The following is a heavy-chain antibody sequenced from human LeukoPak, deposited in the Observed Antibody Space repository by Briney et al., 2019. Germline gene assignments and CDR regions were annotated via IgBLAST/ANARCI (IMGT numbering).Heavy chain of an antibody. V-gene: IGHV3-48*01. CDR2: ISSSSSSTI. CDR1: GFTFSSYS. CDR3: AREFSDTYSGYDHQYYNWFDP. D-gene: IGHD5-12*01. J-gene: IGHJ5*02. Sequence: GGSLRLSCAASGFTFSSYSMNWVRQAPGKGLEWVSYISSSSSSTIYYADSVKGRFTISRDNAKNSLYLQMNSLRAEDTAVYYCAREFSDTYSGYDHQYYNWFDPWGQGTLVTVSS.